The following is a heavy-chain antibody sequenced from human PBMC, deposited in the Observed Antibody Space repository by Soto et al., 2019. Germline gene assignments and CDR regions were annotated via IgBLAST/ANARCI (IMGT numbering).Heavy chain of an antibody. CDR3: ARRVFP. Sequence: QVQLQESGPGLVKPSQTLSLTCTVSGGSISTGGYYWNWIRQHPGKGLEWIGYFYYSGSTYYNPSLQSRVTISVNTSKNQFSLKLSSVTAADTSVYYCARRVFPWGQGTLVTVSS. J-gene: IGHJ5*02. CDR1: GGSISTGGYY. V-gene: IGHV4-31*03. CDR2: FYYSGST.